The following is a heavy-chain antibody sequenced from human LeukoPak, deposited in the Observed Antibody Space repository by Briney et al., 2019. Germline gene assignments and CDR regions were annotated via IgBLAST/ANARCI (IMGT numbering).Heavy chain of an antibody. CDR2: IVVSSGNT. D-gene: IGHD1-1*01. J-gene: IGHJ6*03. Sequence: TSVEVSCKASGFTFTSSAMKWVRQARGQRLEWIGSIVVSSGNTKYAQKCQERVTITMDMSTRTAYMELSSLRSEDTAVYYCAADLSGTERRMRYYYYMDVWGKGTTVTVSS. V-gene: IGHV1-58*02. CDR3: AADLSGTERRMRYYYYMDV. CDR1: GFTFTSSA.